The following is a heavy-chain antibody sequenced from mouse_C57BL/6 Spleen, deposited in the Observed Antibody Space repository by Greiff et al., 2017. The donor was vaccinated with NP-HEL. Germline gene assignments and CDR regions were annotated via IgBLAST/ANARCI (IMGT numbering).Heavy chain of an antibody. CDR3: AKNLIATVVAAGDAKEY. V-gene: IGHV2-5*01. D-gene: IGHD1-1*01. CDR1: GFSLTSYG. CDR2: IWRGGST. Sequence: VQGVESGPGLVQPSQSLSITCTVSGFSLTSYGVHWVRQSPGKGLEWLGVIWRGGSTDYNAAFMSRLSITKDTSKSQVFFKMNSLQADDTAIYYGAKNLIATVVAAGDAKEYWGQGTSVTVSS. J-gene: IGHJ4*01.